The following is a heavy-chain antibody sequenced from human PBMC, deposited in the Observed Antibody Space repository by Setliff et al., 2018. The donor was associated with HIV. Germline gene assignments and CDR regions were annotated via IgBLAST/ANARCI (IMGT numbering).Heavy chain of an antibody. CDR2: VYYSGSS. V-gene: IGHV4-59*01. J-gene: IGHJ4*02. Sequence: SETLSLTCTVSGDSISSYYWTWIRQPPGKGLEWIGYVYYSGSSSYNPSLQSRVTISVDTSKNQFFLILSSVTAADTAMYYCARSYGYNVDYWGQGKLVTVSS. D-gene: IGHD3-16*01. CDR3: ARSYGYNVDY. CDR1: GDSISSYY.